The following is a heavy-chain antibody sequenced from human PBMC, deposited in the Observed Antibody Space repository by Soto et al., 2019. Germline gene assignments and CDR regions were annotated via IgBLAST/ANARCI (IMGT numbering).Heavy chain of an antibody. CDR3: ATRVASYLYYFDY. CDR2: INHSGST. CDR1: GGSFSGYY. Sequence: SETLSLTCAVYGGSFSGYYWSWIRQPPGKGLEWIGEINHSGSTNYNPSLKSRVTISVDTSKNQFSLKLSSVTAADTAVYYCATRVASYLYYFDYWAQGTLVTVSS. J-gene: IGHJ4*02. D-gene: IGHD1-26*01. V-gene: IGHV4-34*01.